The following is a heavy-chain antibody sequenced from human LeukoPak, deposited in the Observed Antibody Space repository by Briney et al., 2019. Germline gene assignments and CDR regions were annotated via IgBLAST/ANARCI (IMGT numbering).Heavy chain of an antibody. CDR1: GYTFTSYD. CDR2: MNPNSGNT. Sequence: ASVKVSCKASGYTFTSYDINWVRQATGQGLEWMGWMNPNSGNTGYAQKFQGRVTMTRDTSISTAYMELSSLRSDDTAVYYCARDRYYYGSGSYPYYMDVWGKGTTVTVSS. D-gene: IGHD3-10*01. V-gene: IGHV1-8*01. J-gene: IGHJ6*03. CDR3: ARDRYYYGSGSYPYYMDV.